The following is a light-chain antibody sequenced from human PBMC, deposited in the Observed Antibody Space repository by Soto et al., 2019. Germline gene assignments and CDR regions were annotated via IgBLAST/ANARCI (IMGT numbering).Light chain of an antibody. CDR3: FQAIQAPRT. V-gene: IGKV2-28*01. CDR1: QSLLHSNGNIY. J-gene: IGKJ1*01. CDR2: LGS. Sequence: DIVLTQSPLSLPVTPGEPASISCRSSQSLLHSNGNIYLDWYLQQPGQSPQLLLYLGSIRASGVPHGCIGSRACTEFTLKIIRVEDEDVVVYYCFQAIQAPRTFGLGTKVEIK.